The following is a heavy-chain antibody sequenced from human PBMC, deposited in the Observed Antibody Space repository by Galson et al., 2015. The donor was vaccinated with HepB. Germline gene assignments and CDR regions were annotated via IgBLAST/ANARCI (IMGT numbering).Heavy chain of an antibody. CDR2: IWYDGSNK. D-gene: IGHD3-22*01. J-gene: IGHJ4*02. CDR3: ATGNSGGYSYGYGSYYYDSSGYDFDY. V-gene: IGHV3-33*01. Sequence: SLRLSCAASGFTFSSYGMHWVRQAPGKGLEWVAVIWYDGSNKYYADSVKGRFTISRDNSKNTLYLQMNSLRAEDTAVYYCATGNSGGYSYGYGSYYYDSSGYDFDYWGQGTLVTVSS. CDR1: GFTFSSYG.